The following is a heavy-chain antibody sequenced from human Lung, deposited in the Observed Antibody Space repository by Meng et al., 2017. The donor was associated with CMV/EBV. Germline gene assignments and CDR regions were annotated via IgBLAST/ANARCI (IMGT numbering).Heavy chain of an antibody. J-gene: IGHJ4*02. D-gene: IGHD3-10*01. V-gene: IGHV3-74*01. CDR3: AREMVRAYSFDY. Sequence: GGSXRLSCAASGFSFSTYWMQWVRRAPGKGLEWVSRIDFDGSRTTYADAVKGRFTISRDNAKNTLYLQMNSLRVEDTAVYYCAREMVRAYSFDYWGQGTLVTVSS. CDR2: IDFDGSRT. CDR1: GFSFSTYW.